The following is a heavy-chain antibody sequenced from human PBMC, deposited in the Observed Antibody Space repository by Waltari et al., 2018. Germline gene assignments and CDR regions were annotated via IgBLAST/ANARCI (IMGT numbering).Heavy chain of an antibody. D-gene: IGHD6-13*01. CDR2: MNPNSGNT. CDR1: GYTSTSYD. V-gene: IGHV1-8*01. Sequence: QVQLVQSGAEVKKPGASVKVSCTASGYTSTSYDINWVRQATGQGLEWMGWMNPNSGNTGYAQKFQGRGTMTRNTSISTAYMELSSLRSEDTAVYYCARDLGYSSSWYGDPWGQGTLVTVSS. CDR3: ARDLGYSSSWYGDP. J-gene: IGHJ5*02.